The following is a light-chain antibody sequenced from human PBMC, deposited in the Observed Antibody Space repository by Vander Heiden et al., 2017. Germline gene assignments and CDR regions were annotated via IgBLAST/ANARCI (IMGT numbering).Light chain of an antibody. CDR1: QSVSSSY. CDR2: GAS. J-gene: IGKJ4*01. Sequence: EIVLTQSPGTLSLSPGERATLSCRASQSVSSSYLAWYQQKPSQAPRLLIYGASSRANGIPDRFSGSGYGTDFTLTSSRREPEDFAVYYWQQYCSPHTFGGGTKVDIK. CDR3: QQYCSPHT. V-gene: IGKV3-20*01.